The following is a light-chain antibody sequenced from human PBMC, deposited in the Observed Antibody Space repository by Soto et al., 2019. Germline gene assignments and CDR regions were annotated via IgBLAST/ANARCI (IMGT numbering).Light chain of an antibody. CDR2: AAS. Sequence: MTQSPATLSVSPGERVTLSCRASQSVAYNLAWYQQKPGEAPKLLIYAASTLYGGVPSRFSGSGSGTDFTLTISSLKIDDFATYYCQQRYNTTLTFGQGTKVDIK. V-gene: IGKV1-39*01. J-gene: IGKJ1*01. CDR3: QQRYNTTLT. CDR1: QSVAYN.